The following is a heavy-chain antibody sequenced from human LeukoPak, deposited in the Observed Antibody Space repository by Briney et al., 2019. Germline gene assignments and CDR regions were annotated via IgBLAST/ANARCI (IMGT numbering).Heavy chain of an antibody. D-gene: IGHD4-17*01. CDR3: ARESRTTVTSVWDY. CDR1: RFTFCSFW. Sequence: GGSLRLSSAASRFTFCSFWMSWVPQAPGKGLEWGANIKQDGSAKYYVDSVKGGFTISRDNAKNSLYLQMNSLTAEDTAVYYCARESRTTVTSVWDYWGHGTLVTASS. J-gene: IGHJ4*01. V-gene: IGHV3-7*01. CDR2: IKQDGSAK.